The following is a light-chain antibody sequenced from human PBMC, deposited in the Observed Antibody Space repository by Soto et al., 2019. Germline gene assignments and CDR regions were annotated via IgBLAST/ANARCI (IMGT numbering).Light chain of an antibody. J-gene: IGLJ1*01. V-gene: IGLV2-23*02. CDR3: CSYAGSSTSYV. Sequence: QSVLTQPASVSGSPGQSITISCTGTSSDVGSYNLVSWYQQHPGKAPKLMIYEVSKRHSGVSNRFSGSKSGNTASLTISGLQAEDEADYYCCSYAGSSTSYVFGTGTQLTVL. CDR1: SSDVGSYNL. CDR2: EVS.